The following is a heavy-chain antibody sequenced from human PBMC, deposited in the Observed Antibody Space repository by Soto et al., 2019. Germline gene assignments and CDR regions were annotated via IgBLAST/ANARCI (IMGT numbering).Heavy chain of an antibody. J-gene: IGHJ4*02. CDR3: ARDTTAARYFDY. CDR2: IYYSGST. Sequence: SETLSLTCTVSGGSISSYYWSWIRQPPGKGLEWIGYIYYSGSTNYNPSLKSRVTISVDTSKNQFSLKLSSVTAADTAVYYCARDTTAARYFDYWGQGTMVTV. D-gene: IGHD6-6*01. V-gene: IGHV4-59*01. CDR1: GGSISSYY.